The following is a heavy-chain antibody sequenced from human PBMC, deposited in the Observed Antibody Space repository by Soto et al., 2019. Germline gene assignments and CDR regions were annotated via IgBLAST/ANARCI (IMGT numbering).Heavy chain of an antibody. Sequence: VASVKVSCKASGGTFSSYAISWVRQAPGQGLEWMGGIIPIFGTANYAQKFQGRVTITADESTSTAYMELSSLRSEDTAVYYCAREGYYGMDVWGQGTTVTSP. CDR3: AREGYYGMDV. CDR1: GGTFSSYA. CDR2: IIPIFGTA. V-gene: IGHV1-69*13. J-gene: IGHJ6*02.